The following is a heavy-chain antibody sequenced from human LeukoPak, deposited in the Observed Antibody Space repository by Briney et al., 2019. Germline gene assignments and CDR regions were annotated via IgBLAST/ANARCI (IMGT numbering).Heavy chain of an antibody. CDR1: GGSISSYY. V-gene: IGHV4-39*01. J-gene: IGHJ4*02. D-gene: IGHD3-16*02. CDR2: IYYSGST. CDR3: ARLDYDYVWGSYRLFSASFDY. Sequence: PSETLSLTCTVSGGSISSYYWGWIRQPPGKGLEWIGSIYYSGSTYYNPSLKSRVTISVDTSKNQFSLKLSSVTAADTAVYYCARLDYDYVWGSYRLFSASFDYWGQGTLVTVSS.